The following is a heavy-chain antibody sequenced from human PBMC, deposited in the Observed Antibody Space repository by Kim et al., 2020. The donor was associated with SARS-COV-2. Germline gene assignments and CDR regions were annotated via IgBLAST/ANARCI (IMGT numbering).Heavy chain of an antibody. J-gene: IGHJ5*02. D-gene: IGHD2-15*01. V-gene: IGHV3-64D*06. CDR3: VKGYCSEINCYP. CDR2: ADSNGVTT. Sequence: GGSLRLSCSASGFTFSAYAMHWVRQAPGKGLEHVAAADSNGVTTYSADSVKGRFTISRDNSKSTLYLQMNSLRTEDTAVYYCVKGYCSEINCYPWGQGTLVTVSS. CDR1: GFTFSAYA.